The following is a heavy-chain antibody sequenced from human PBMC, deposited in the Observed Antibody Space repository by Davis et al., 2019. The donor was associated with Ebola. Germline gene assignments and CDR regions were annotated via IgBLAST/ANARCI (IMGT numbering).Heavy chain of an antibody. CDR2: ISAYNGNT. Sequence: ASVKVSCKASGYTFTSYGISWVRQAPGQGLEWMGWISAYNGNTNYAQKLQGRVTMTRNTSMSTAYMELSSLRSEDTAVYYCARRSSGWFSVFDYWGQGTLVTVSS. J-gene: IGHJ4*02. CDR1: GYTFTSYG. V-gene: IGHV1-18*01. CDR3: ARRSSGWFSVFDY. D-gene: IGHD6-19*01.